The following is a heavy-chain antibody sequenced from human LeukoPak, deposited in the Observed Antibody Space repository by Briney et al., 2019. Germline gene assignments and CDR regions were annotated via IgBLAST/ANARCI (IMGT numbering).Heavy chain of an antibody. J-gene: IGHJ4*02. CDR2: IIPILGIA. CDR3: ARPTRSSSAGILDY. V-gene: IGHV1-69*04. CDR1: GGTFSSYA. Sequence: SVKVSCKASGGTFSSYAISWVRQAPGQGLEWMGRIIPILGIANYAQKFQGRVTITADESTSTAYMELSSLRSEDTAVYYCARPTRSSSAGILDYWGQGTLVTVSS.